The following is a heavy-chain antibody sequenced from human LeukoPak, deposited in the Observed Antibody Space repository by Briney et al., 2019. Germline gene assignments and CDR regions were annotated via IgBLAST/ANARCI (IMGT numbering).Heavy chain of an antibody. CDR2: ISGSGGST. CDR3: AKVRSGSANWALRIFDN. CDR1: GFTFSSYA. V-gene: IGHV3-23*01. J-gene: IGHJ4*02. D-gene: IGHD1-1*01. Sequence: GGSLRLSCAASGFTFSSYAMSWVRQAPGKGLEWVSAISGSGGSTYYADYVKGRFTISRDNSNHTLYVQMTSLRAEDTAVYYCAKVRSGSANWALRIFDNWGQGTLVTVSS.